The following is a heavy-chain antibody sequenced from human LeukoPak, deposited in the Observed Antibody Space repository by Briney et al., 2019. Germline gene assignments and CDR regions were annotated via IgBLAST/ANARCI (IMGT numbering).Heavy chain of an antibody. J-gene: IGHJ4*02. D-gene: IGHD3-10*01. CDR3: APLEVRGVSIVY. CDR2: VSSGGTTI. V-gene: IGHV3-48*03. CDR1: GFTFSSYE. Sequence: GGSLRLSCAASGFTFSSYEMNWVRQAPGKGLEWVSYVSSGGTTINYADSVKGRFTISRDNAKNSVYLQMNSLGAEDTAIYYCAPLEVRGVSIVYWGQGTRVTVSS.